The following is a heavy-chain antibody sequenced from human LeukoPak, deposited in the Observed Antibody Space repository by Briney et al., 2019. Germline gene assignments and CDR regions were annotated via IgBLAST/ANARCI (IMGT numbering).Heavy chain of an antibody. CDR2: VYSDGRT. J-gene: IGHJ4*02. D-gene: IGHD1-14*01. CDR3: ARVYDGKWFDY. V-gene: IGHV3-66*01. CDR1: GVIISTNY. Sequence: GGSLRLSCAASGVIISTNYMSWVRQAPGKGLEWVSVVYSDGRTYYADSVKGRFTISRDNAKNTLYLQMNSLRAEDTAVYYCARVYDGKWFDYWGQGALVTVSS.